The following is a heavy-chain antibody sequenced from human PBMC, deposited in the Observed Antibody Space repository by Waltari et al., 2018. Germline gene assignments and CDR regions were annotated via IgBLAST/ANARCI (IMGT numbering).Heavy chain of an antibody. Sequence: QVQLQESGPGLVKPSQTLSLTCTIPGGSITTTNYYWSWIRQPPGKGLEWIGFIYYSGSTYYNPSLKSQFTISIDTSKNQFSLRLTSVTAADTAVYYCARLYTTVPYMDVWGKGTTVTIAS. CDR1: GGSITTTNYY. D-gene: IGHD3-16*01. CDR3: ARLYTTVPYMDV. V-gene: IGHV4-30-4*08. J-gene: IGHJ6*03. CDR2: IYYSGST.